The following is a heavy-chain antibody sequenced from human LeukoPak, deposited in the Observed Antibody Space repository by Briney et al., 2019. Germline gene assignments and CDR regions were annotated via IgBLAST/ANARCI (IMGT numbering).Heavy chain of an antibody. J-gene: IGHJ4*02. V-gene: IGHV3-23*01. D-gene: IGHD4-17*01. CDR1: GFTFSNYA. CDR2: ISGSGGST. CDR3: TKDGAVTKTSDY. Sequence: GGSLRLSCAGSGFTFSNYAMSWVRQAPGKGLEWVSAISGSGGSTYYADAVKGRFTISRDNSKNTLSLQMNSLRAEDTAAYYCTKDGAVTKTSDYWGQGTPVTVSS.